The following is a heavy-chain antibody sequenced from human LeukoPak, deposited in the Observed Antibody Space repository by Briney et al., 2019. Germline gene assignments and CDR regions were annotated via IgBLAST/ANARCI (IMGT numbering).Heavy chain of an antibody. CDR2: IKEDGNQK. CDR3: AREGTGFEY. D-gene: IGHD1-1*01. J-gene: IGHJ4*02. CDR1: GFTFSRYW. Sequence: PGGSLRLSCAASGFTFSRYWMSWIRQAPGKGLEWVANIKEDGNQKYSVDSVRGRFTISRDNAKNSLYLHMKSLRAEDTAVYYCAREGTGFEYWGQGVLVTVSS. V-gene: IGHV3-7*01.